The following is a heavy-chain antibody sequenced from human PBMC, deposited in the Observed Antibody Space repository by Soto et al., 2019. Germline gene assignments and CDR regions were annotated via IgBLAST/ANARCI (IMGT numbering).Heavy chain of an antibody. CDR3: ARDKLGMATIFDL. CDR2: ISAYNGKT. D-gene: IGHD5-12*01. Sequence: ASVKVSCRTSGYTFTSHGISWLRQAPGQGLEWMAWISAYNGKTNYAQKFQDRVTTTTDTSTSTAYMELRSLRSDDTAVYFCARDKLGMATIFDLWGQGTLVTVSS. CDR1: GYTFTSHG. V-gene: IGHV1-18*01. J-gene: IGHJ4*02.